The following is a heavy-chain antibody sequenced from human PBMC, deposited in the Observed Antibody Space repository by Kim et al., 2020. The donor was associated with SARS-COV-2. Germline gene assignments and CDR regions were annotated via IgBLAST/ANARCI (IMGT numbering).Heavy chain of an antibody. CDR2: ISDDGGRT. CDR1: GFTFITYS. J-gene: IGHJ4*02. CDR3: ATGGGNQFDS. Sequence: GGSLRLSCAASGFTFITYSMSWVRQAPGRGLEWVSTISDDGGRTYYADSVKGRFTISRDNSRNTLYLQMNSLRAEDTALYYCATGGGNQFDSWGQGTLVTVSS. D-gene: IGHD1-26*01. V-gene: IGHV3-23*01.